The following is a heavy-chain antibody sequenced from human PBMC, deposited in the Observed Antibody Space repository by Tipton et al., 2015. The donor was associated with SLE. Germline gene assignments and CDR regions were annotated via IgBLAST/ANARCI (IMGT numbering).Heavy chain of an antibody. CDR2: IYYSGST. V-gene: IGHV4-59*01. J-gene: IGHJ4*02. CDR3: ARDTGGVTGTLDY. CDR1: GGSISSYY. Sequence: TLSLTCTVSGGSISSYYWSWIRQPPGKGLEWIGYIYYSGSTNYNPSLKSRVTISVDTSKNQFSLKLSSVTAADTAVYYCARDTGGVTGTLDYWGQGPLVPVSS. D-gene: IGHD1-7*01.